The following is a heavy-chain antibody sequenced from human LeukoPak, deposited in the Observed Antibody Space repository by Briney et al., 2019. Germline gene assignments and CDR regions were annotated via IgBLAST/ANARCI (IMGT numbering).Heavy chain of an antibody. J-gene: IGHJ5*02. CDR3: ARGDYYGPFDP. CDR2: IYYTGST. CDR1: GGSISSGGHS. V-gene: IGHV4-61*08. Sequence: SQTLSLTCTVSGGSISSGGHSWSWIRQPPGKGLEWIGYIYYTGSTNYNPSLKSRVTISVDTSKNQFSLKLSSLTAADTAVYYCARGDYYGPFDPWGQGTLVTVSS. D-gene: IGHD3-10*01.